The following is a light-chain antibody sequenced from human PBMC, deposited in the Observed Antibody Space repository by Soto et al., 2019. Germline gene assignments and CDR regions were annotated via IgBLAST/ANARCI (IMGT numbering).Light chain of an antibody. CDR2: GNS. V-gene: IGLV1-40*01. CDR1: SSTIGAGYD. Sequence: QSVLTQPPSVSGAPGQRVTISCTGSSSTIGAGYDVHWYQQLPGTATKLLIYGNSNRPSGVPDRFSGSKSGTSASLAITGLQAEDEADYYCQSYDSSLSGYVVFGGGTKLTVL. CDR3: QSYDSSLSGYVV. J-gene: IGLJ2*01.